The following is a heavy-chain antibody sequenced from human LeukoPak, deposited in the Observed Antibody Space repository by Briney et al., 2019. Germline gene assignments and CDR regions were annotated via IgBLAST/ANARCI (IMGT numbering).Heavy chain of an antibody. CDR1: GGSISSGSYY. CDR2: IYTRGST. Sequence: SETLSLTCTVSGGSISSGSYYWSWIRQPAGKGLEWIGRIYTRGSTNYNPSLKSRVTISVDTSKNQFSLKLSSVTAADTAVYYCARDLERGYSGYDSSNYFDYWGQGTLVTVSS. V-gene: IGHV4-61*02. CDR3: ARDLERGYSGYDSSNYFDY. J-gene: IGHJ4*02. D-gene: IGHD5-12*01.